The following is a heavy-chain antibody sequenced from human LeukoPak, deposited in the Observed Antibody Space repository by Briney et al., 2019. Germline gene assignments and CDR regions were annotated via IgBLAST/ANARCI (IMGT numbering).Heavy chain of an antibody. CDR2: IYYSGST. CDR1: GGSISSYY. D-gene: IGHD2-15*01. V-gene: IGHV4-59*01. CDR3: TSCSGGSCYSGADAFDI. Sequence: SETLSPTCTVSGGSISSYYWSWIRQPPGKGLEWIGYIYYSGSTNYNPSLKSRVTISVDTSKNQFSLKLSSVTAADTAVYYCTSCSGGSCYSGADAFDIWGQGTMVTVSS. J-gene: IGHJ3*02.